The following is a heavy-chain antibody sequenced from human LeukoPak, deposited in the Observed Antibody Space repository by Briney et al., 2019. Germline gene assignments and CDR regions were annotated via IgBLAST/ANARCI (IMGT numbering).Heavy chain of an antibody. Sequence: SETLSLTCTVSGGSISSSSYYWGWIRQPPGKGLEWIGSIYYSGSTYYNPSLKSRVTISVDTSKNQFSLKLSSLTVADTARYYCARVYSSTHNWFDTWGQGIQVTVSS. CDR3: ARVYSSTHNWFDT. D-gene: IGHD6-19*01. CDR2: IYYSGST. J-gene: IGHJ5*02. CDR1: GGSISSSSYY. V-gene: IGHV4-39*07.